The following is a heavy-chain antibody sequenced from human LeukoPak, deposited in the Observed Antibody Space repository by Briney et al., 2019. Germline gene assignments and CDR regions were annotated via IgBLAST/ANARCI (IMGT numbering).Heavy chain of an antibody. CDR1: GFTFSSYA. Sequence: PGGSLRLSCAASGFTFSSYAMSWVRQAPGKGLEWVSGISGSGGNTYYADSVKGRFTVSRDNSKNTLYPQMNSLRAEDTAVYYCAKPGCSGGSCYRPPDYWGQGTLVTVSS. D-gene: IGHD2-15*01. CDR3: AKPGCSGGSCYRPPDY. J-gene: IGHJ4*02. V-gene: IGHV3-23*01. CDR2: ISGSGGNT.